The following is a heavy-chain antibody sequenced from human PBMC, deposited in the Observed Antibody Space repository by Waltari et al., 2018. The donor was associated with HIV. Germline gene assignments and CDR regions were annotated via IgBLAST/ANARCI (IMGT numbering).Heavy chain of an antibody. CDR1: GFTLSSYD. CDR3: ARAGITWYGGGFDP. CDR2: IGTAGDT. J-gene: IGHJ5*02. D-gene: IGHD6-13*01. Sequence: EVQLVESGGGLVQPGGSLRLSCAAYGFTLSSYDMHWVRQATGKGLEVVSTIGTAGDTYYPGSVKGRFTISRENAKNSLYLQMNSLRAGDTAVYYCARAGITWYGGGFDPWGQGTLVTVSS. V-gene: IGHV3-13*01.